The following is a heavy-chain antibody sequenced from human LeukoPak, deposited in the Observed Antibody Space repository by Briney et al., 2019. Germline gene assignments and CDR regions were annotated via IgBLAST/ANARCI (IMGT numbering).Heavy chain of an antibody. CDR1: GFTFSSYG. V-gene: IGHV3-30*18. Sequence: GGSLRLSCAASGFTFSSYGMHWVRQAPGKGLEWVAVISFDGSNKYYADSVKGRFTISRDNSKNTLYLQMSSLRAEDTAVYYCAKGGDVGGSSGWIFDYWGQGTLVTVSS. D-gene: IGHD6-19*01. CDR3: AKGGDVGGSSGWIFDY. CDR2: ISFDGSNK. J-gene: IGHJ4*02.